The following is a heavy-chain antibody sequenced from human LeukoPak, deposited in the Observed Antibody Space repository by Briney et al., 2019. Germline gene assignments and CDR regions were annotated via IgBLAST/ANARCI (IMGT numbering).Heavy chain of an antibody. J-gene: IGHJ4*02. D-gene: IGHD2-2*01. CDR1: GGSISSRGFF. CDR2: VYYDGVT. V-gene: IGHV4-39*02. Sequence: PSETLSLTCTVSGGSISSRGFFWGWIRQPPGKGPEWIGSVYYDGVTYYNPSLKSRVTMSLDTSTNQFSLKLSSVTAADTAVYYCAREERYQLPLFYPDTIDYWGQGTLVTVSS. CDR3: AREERYQLPLFYPDTIDY.